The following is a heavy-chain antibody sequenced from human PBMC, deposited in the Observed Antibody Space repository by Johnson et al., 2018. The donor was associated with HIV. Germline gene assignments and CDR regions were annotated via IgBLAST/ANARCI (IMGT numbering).Heavy chain of an antibody. CDR1: GFAVSGYY. Sequence: VQLVESGGGVVQPGRSLRLSCAASGFAVSGYYMSWVRQDPGKGLEWVSVLFSGDTTYYADSVNGRFTISRDNSKNTLYLQMNSLRAEDTAVYYCARASNSGYDQAFDIWGQGTMVTVSS. V-gene: IGHV3-66*01. D-gene: IGHD5-12*01. J-gene: IGHJ3*02. CDR2: LFSGDTT. CDR3: ARASNSGYDQAFDI.